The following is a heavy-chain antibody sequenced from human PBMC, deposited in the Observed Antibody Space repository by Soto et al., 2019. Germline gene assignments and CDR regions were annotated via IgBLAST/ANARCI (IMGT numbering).Heavy chain of an antibody. CDR1: GFTFSSYG. D-gene: IGHD3-10*01. V-gene: IGHV3-30*18. Sequence: AGGSLRLSCAASGFTFSSYGMHWVRQAPGKGLEWVAVISYDGSNKYYADSVKGRFTISRDNSKNTLYLQMNSLRAEDTAVYYCAKEGARFYAFDIWGQGTMVTVSS. J-gene: IGHJ3*02. CDR3: AKEGARFYAFDI. CDR2: ISYDGSNK.